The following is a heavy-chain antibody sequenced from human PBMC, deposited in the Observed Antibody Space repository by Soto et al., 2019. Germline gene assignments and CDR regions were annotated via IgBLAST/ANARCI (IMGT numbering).Heavy chain of an antibody. J-gene: IGHJ4*02. V-gene: IGHV3-23*01. D-gene: IGHD2-21*01. CDR1: GFTFRNFV. Sequence: EVQLLESGGGLVQPGGSLRVSCAASGFTFRNFVMSWVRQAPGKGLEWVSAIRGSGGETFYADSVKSRFTISRDNSRNTLYLQMNSLRDEDTALYFCAQDRGWGVVSPSHDYWGRGTLVTVSS. CDR3: AQDRGWGVVSPSHDY. CDR2: IRGSGGET.